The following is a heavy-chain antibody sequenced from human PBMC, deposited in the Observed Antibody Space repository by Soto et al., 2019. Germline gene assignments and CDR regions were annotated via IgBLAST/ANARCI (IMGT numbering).Heavy chain of an antibody. CDR2: ISPYDDNT. D-gene: IGHD3-22*01. V-gene: IGHV1-18*01. CDR1: GYTFNSYG. J-gene: IGHJ6*02. CDR3: ARGGYYDSSGSRNYHYYGMDA. Sequence: ASVKVSCKASGYTFNSYGISWVRQAPGQGLEWMGWISPYDDNTNYAQNLQGRVTMTTDTSTRTAYMELRSLRSDDTAVYYCARGGYYDSSGSRNYHYYGMDAWGQGTTVTVS.